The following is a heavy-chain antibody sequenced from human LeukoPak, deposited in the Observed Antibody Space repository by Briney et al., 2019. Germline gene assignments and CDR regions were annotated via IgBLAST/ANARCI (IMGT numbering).Heavy chain of an antibody. CDR2: IRSKADSYAT. CDR1: GFTFSGSA. J-gene: IGHJ6*04. D-gene: IGHD1/OR15-1a*01. Sequence: GGSLKLSCAASGFTFSGSAMHWVRQASGKGLEWVGRIRSKADSYATVYAASVKGRLTVSRDDSENTAYLQMIGLKTEDTAVYYCVRDLLNNNYYAMDVWGKGTTVTVSS. CDR3: VRDLLNNNYYAMDV. V-gene: IGHV3-73*01.